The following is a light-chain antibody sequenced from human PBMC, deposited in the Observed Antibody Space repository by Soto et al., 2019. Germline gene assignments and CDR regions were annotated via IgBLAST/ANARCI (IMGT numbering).Light chain of an antibody. CDR1: QSISSD. Sequence: DIHMTQSPSSLSASVGDRVSITCRASQSISSDVSWYQQKPGKPPKFLIYAASSLQSGVPSRFSGSRSGTDFTLTISSLQPEDFATYYCQQSYSTPYTFGQGTKVEIK. CDR3: QQSYSTPYT. CDR2: AAS. J-gene: IGKJ2*01. V-gene: IGKV1-39*01.